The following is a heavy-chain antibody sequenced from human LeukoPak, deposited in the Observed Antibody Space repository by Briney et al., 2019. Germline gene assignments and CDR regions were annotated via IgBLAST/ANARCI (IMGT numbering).Heavy chain of an antibody. CDR2: ISGGGGTT. V-gene: IGHV3-23*01. J-gene: IGHJ4*02. CDR3: AKAELGVDTFFDY. D-gene: IGHD3-3*01. CDR1: GFTFSTYA. Sequence: PGGYLRLSCAASGFTFSTYAMSWARQAPGKGLEWVSAISGGGGTTYYADSVRGRFTVSRDNSENTLYLQMNSLRAEDTAFYYCAKAELGVDTFFDYWGQGTLVTVSS.